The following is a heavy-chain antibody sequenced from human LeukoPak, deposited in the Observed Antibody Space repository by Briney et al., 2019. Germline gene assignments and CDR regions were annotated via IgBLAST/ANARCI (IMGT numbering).Heavy chain of an antibody. CDR2: VVQSGGT. CDR3: ARGPPRYTSY. V-gene: IGHV4-38-2*02. D-gene: IGHD5-18*01. CDR1: GYSISSGYY. J-gene: IGHJ4*02. Sequence: SETLSLTCSVSGYSISSGYYWGWIRQPPGKGLEWIGSVVQSGGTYYNPSLKSRVTMSVDTSKNQFSLKLTSVTAADTAVYYCARGPPRYTSYWGQGALVTVSS.